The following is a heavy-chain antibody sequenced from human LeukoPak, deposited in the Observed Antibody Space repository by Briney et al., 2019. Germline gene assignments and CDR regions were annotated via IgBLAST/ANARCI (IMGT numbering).Heavy chain of an antibody. Sequence: SETLSLTCTVSGGSISSHYWSWIRQPPGKGLEWIGYIYYSGSTNYNPSLKSRVTISVDTSKNQFSLKLSSVTAADTAVYYCARDSPGGYFDYWGQGTLVTVSS. CDR3: ARDSPGGYFDY. CDR1: GGSISSHY. D-gene: IGHD3-16*01. CDR2: IYYSGST. J-gene: IGHJ4*02. V-gene: IGHV4-59*11.